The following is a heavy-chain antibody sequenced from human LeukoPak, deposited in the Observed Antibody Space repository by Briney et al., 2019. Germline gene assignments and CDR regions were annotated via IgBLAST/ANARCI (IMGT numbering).Heavy chain of an antibody. CDR2: IIPIFGTA. CDR1: GGTFSSYA. J-gene: IGHJ4*02. CDR3: ARENYYDSSGYYLDY. Sequence: SVRVSCKASGGTFSSYAISWVRQAPGQGLEWMGRIIPIFGTANYAQKFQGRVAITTDESTSTAYMELSSLRSEDTAVYYCARENYYDSSGYYLDYWGQGTLVTVSS. D-gene: IGHD3-22*01. V-gene: IGHV1-69*05.